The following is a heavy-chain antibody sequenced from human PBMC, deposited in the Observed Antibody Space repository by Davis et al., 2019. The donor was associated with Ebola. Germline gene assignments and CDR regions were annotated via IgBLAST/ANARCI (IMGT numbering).Heavy chain of an antibody. CDR3: ARQEDLRYDYIWGSYNYFDY. D-gene: IGHD3-16*01. CDR1: GYSFTSYW. Sequence: GGSLRLSCKGSGYSFTSYWIGWVRQMPGKGLEWMGIIYPGDSDTRYSPSFQGQVTISADKSISTAYLQWSCLKASDTAMYYCARQEDLRYDYIWGSYNYFDYWGQGTLVTVSS. V-gene: IGHV5-51*01. CDR2: IYPGDSDT. J-gene: IGHJ4*02.